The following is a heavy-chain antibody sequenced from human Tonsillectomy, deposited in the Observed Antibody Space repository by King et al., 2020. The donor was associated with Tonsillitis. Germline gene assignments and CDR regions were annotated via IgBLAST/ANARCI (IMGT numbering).Heavy chain of an antibody. CDR1: GFSITSSGVG. V-gene: IGHV2-5*01. D-gene: IGHD6-13*01. CDR2: IYGNGDK. CDR3: ARLNSWGNAFDL. Sequence: ITLKESGPTLVKPTQTLTLTCTLSGFSITSSGVGVGWIRQPPGKALEWLALIYGNGDKRYRPSLRARLTITKDTSKNEVSLKMTNMDPVDAGTYYCARLNSWGNAFDLWGRGTTVTVSS. J-gene: IGHJ3*01.